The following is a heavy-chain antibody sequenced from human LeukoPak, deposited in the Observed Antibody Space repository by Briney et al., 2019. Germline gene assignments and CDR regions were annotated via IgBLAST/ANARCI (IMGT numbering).Heavy chain of an antibody. J-gene: IGHJ6*02. CDR1: GFTFSSYA. Sequence: PGGSLRLSCAASGFTFSSYAMHWVRQAPGKGLDGVAVISYDGSNKYYADSVKGRFTISRDNSKNTLYLQMNRLRAEDTAVYYCARVGALRIYYYGMDVWGQGTTVTVSS. V-gene: IGHV3-30-3*01. D-gene: IGHD1-26*01. CDR3: ARVGALRIYYYGMDV. CDR2: ISYDGSNK.